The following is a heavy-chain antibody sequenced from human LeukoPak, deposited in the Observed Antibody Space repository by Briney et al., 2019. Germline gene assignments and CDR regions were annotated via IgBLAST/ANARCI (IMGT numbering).Heavy chain of an antibody. Sequence: SQTLSLTCTVSGGSISSGDYYWSWIRQPPGKGLEWIGYIYYSGSAYYNPSLKSRVTISVDTSKNQFSLKLSSVTAADTAVYYCASWTYYYDSSGYRRAHFDYWGQGTLVTVSS. J-gene: IGHJ4*02. CDR2: IYYSGSA. CDR1: GGSISSGDYY. V-gene: IGHV4-30-4*01. CDR3: ASWTYYYDSSGYRRAHFDY. D-gene: IGHD3-22*01.